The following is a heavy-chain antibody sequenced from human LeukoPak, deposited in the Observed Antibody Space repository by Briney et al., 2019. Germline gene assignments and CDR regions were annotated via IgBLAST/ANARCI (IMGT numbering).Heavy chain of an antibody. CDR3: AREAGIAVSGAFYYAMDV. CDR2: MYTTGST. D-gene: IGHD6-19*01. Sequence: SQTLSLTCTVSGASDSRGTFYWSWIRQPAGKGLEWIEGMYTTGSTNYNPSLSNRIAMSVDTSNNHFSLKLISVTAADTAVYFCAREAGIAVSGAFYYAMDVWGEGTTVIVSS. CDR1: GASDSRGTFY. V-gene: IGHV4-61*02. J-gene: IGHJ6*04.